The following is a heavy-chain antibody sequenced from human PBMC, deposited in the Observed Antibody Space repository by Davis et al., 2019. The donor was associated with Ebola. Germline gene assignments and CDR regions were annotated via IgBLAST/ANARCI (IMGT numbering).Heavy chain of an antibody. CDR1: GGSISSSSYY. D-gene: IGHD4-17*01. Sequence: MPGGSLRLSCTVSGGSISSSSYYWGWIRQPPGKGLEWIGSIYYSGSTYYNPSLKSRVTISVDTSKNQFSLKLSSVTAADTAVYYCARQGGHDYGDSFDYWGDKPFDYWGQGTLVTVSS. J-gene: IGHJ4*02. V-gene: IGHV4-39*01. CDR3: ARQGGHDYGDSFDYWGDKPFDY. CDR2: IYYSGST.